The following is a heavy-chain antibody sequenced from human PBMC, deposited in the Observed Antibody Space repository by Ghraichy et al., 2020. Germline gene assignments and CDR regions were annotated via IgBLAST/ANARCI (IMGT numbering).Heavy chain of an antibody. J-gene: IGHJ4*02. Sequence: GGSLRLSCAASGFTFSSYAMSWVRQALGKGLEWVSAISGSGGSTYYADSVKGRFTISRDNAKNTLYLQMNSLRAEDTAVYYCAKDIGLQFLCDFDYWGQGSLVTVSS. CDR1: GFTFSSYA. CDR3: AKDIGLQFLCDFDY. D-gene: IGHD5-24*01. CDR2: ISGSGGST. V-gene: IGHV3-23*01.